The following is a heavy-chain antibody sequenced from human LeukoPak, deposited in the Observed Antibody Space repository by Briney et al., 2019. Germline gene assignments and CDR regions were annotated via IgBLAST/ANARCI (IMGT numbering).Heavy chain of an antibody. V-gene: IGHV3-23*01. D-gene: IGHD4-17*01. CDR3: AKNLYGDYSVG. Sequence: GGSLRLSCAASGFTFSSYAMSWVRQAPGKGLEWVSAISGSGGGTYYADSVKGRFTISRDNSKNTLYLQMNSLRAEDTAVYYCAKNLYGDYSVGWGQGTLVTVSS. CDR2: ISGSGGGT. CDR1: GFTFSSYA. J-gene: IGHJ4*02.